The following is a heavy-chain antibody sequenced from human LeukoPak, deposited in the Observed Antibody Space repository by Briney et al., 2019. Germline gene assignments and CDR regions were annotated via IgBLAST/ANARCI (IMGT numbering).Heavy chain of an antibody. J-gene: IGHJ5*02. D-gene: IGHD6-13*01. CDR3: ARVRIAAQGFDP. CDR1: GFTFSSYS. V-gene: IGHV3-21*01. Sequence: PGGSLRLSCAASGFTFSSYSMNWVRQAPGKGLEWVSSISSSSSYIYYADSVKGRFTISRDNAKNSLYLQMNSLRAEDTAVYYCARVRIAAQGFDPWGQGTLVTVSS. CDR2: ISSSSSYI.